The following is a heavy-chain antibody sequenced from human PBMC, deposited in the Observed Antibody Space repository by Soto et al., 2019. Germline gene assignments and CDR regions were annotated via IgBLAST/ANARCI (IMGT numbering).Heavy chain of an antibody. J-gene: IGHJ6*02. D-gene: IGHD3-10*01. CDR2: INHSVST. CDR3: ARGPRGYGLRKYGMDV. V-gene: IGHV4-34*01. Sequence: SETLSLTCAVYGGSFSGYYWSWIRQPPGKGLEWIGEINHSVSTNYNPSLKSRVTISVDTSKNQFSLKLSSVTAADTAVYYCARGPRGYGLRKYGMDVWGQGTTVTVS. CDR1: GGSFSGYY.